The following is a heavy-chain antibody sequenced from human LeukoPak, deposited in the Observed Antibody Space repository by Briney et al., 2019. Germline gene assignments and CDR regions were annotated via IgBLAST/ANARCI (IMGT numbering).Heavy chain of an antibody. Sequence: GGSLRLSCAASGFTFSNYAMSWVRQAPGKGLEWVSTISGFGGSTYYTDSVKGRFTISRDNSKNTLYLQMNSLRAEDTAVYYCAKPMIVVVPDAFDIWGRGTMVTVSS. D-gene: IGHD3-22*01. V-gene: IGHV3-23*01. CDR2: ISGFGGST. J-gene: IGHJ3*02. CDR3: AKPMIVVVPDAFDI. CDR1: GFTFSNYA.